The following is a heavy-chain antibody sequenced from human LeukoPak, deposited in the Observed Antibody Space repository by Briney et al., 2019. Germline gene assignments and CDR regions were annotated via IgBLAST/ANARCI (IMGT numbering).Heavy chain of an antibody. CDR2: ISSSGTTI. Sequence: GSLRLSCAASGFTFSSYSMNWVRQAPGKGLEWVSYISSSGTTIYYADSVKGRFTISRDNAKNSLYLQMNSLRDEDPAVYYCARVWGLAVAGGEIEYWGQGTLVTVSS. CDR1: GFTFSSYS. J-gene: IGHJ4*02. CDR3: ARVWGLAVAGGEIEY. V-gene: IGHV3-48*02. D-gene: IGHD6-13*01.